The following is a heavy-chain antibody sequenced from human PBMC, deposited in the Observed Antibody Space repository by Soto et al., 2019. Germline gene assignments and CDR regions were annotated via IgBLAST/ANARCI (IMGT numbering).Heavy chain of an antibody. V-gene: IGHV3-66*01. J-gene: IGHJ6*02. Sequence: GGSLRLSCAASGFTVSRNYMGWVCQAPGKGLEWVSVIYSGGSTYYADSVKGRFTISRDNSKNTLYLQMNSLRAEDTAVYYCARDLKVVVRALFYPNDMDVWGQGTTVTVSS. CDR1: GFTVSRNY. CDR3: ARDLKVVVRALFYPNDMDV. D-gene: IGHD3-22*01. CDR2: IYSGGST.